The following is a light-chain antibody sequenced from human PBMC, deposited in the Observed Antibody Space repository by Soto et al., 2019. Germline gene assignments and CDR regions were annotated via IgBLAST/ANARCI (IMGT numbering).Light chain of an antibody. CDR3: QQSYSTPRT. CDR2: AAS. Sequence: DIQMTQSPSSLSASVGDRVTITCRASQRISAYLNWYQQKPGKAPKLLIYAASSLQSAVPSRFSGSGSGTDFTLTISSLQPEDFATYYCQQSYSTPRTFGQGTKVEIK. J-gene: IGKJ1*01. CDR1: QRISAY. V-gene: IGKV1-39*01.